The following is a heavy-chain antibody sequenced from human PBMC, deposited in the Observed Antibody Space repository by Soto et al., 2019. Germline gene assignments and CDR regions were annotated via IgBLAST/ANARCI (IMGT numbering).Heavy chain of an antibody. CDR2: IIPILGIA. D-gene: IGHD2-15*01. V-gene: IGHV1-69*02. Sequence: SVKVSCKTSGGTFSSYTISWVRQAPGQGLEWMGRIIPILGIANYAQKFQGRVTITADKSTSTAYMELSSLRFEDTAVYYCARGRDIVVVVAATVPWFDPWGQGTLVTVSS. CDR3: ARGRDIVVVVAATVPWFDP. CDR1: GGTFSSYT. J-gene: IGHJ5*02.